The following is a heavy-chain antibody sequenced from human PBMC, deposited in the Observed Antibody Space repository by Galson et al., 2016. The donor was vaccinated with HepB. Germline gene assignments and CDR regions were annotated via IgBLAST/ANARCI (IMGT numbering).Heavy chain of an antibody. CDR1: GFSFSNYG. J-gene: IGHJ4*02. CDR3: AGASDY. Sequence: SLRLSCAASGFSFSNYGMHWVRQAPGKGLDWVAVISNDGNNQYYADSVKGRFTISRDNSRNSLHLQMNSLRDEDTAVYFCAGASDYWGQGILVTVSS. V-gene: IGHV3-30*03. CDR2: ISNDGNNQ. D-gene: IGHD3-16*01.